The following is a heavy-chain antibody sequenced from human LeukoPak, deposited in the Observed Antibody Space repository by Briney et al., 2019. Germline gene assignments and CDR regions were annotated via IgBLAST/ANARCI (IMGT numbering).Heavy chain of an antibody. CDR3: ARGLWFGELLGY. CDR2: IYCSGGI. J-gene: IGHJ4*02. D-gene: IGHD3-10*01. V-gene: IGHV4-59*01. CDR1: GSSISSYY. Sequence: SETLSLTCTVSGSSISSYYWSWIRQPPGKGLEWIGYIYCSGGINYNPSLKSRVTISKDTSKNQISLKLSSVTAADTAVYYCARGLWFGELLGYWGQGALVTVSS.